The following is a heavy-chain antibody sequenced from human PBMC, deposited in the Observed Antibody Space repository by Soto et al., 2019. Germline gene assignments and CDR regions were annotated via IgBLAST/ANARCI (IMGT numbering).Heavy chain of an antibody. J-gene: IGHJ3*02. D-gene: IGHD6-13*01. CDR1: GYTFTHHY. Sequence: ASVKVSCKASGYTFTHHYIHWVRQAPGQGLDWVGVINPSGGRTNYAQKFQGRVTMTGDTSTRTVYMELSSLRSEDTAVYYCAREVWQQLGNDAFDIWGQGTMVTVSS. V-gene: IGHV1-46*01. CDR2: INPSGGRT. CDR3: AREVWQQLGNDAFDI.